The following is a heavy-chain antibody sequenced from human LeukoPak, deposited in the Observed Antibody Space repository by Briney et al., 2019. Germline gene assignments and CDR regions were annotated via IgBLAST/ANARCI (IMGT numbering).Heavy chain of an antibody. V-gene: IGHV3-30*02. J-gene: IGHJ4*02. CDR1: GFTFSSYW. Sequence: GGSLRLSCSASGFTFSSYWMTWVRQAPGKGLEWVAFIRYDGSNKYYADSVKGRFTISRDNSKNTLYLQMNSLRAEDTAVYYCANGRYYYDSSGFDYWGQGTLVTVSS. CDR2: IRYDGSNK. CDR3: ANGRYYYDSSGFDY. D-gene: IGHD3-22*01.